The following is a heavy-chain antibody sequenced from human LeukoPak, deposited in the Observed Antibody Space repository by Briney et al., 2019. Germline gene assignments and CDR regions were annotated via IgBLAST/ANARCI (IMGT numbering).Heavy chain of an antibody. CDR3: ARGHDILTAYTFDY. V-gene: IGHV1-2*04. Sequence: GASVKVSCKASGYTFTGYYMHWVRQAPGQGLEWMGWINPNSGGTNYAQKFQGWVTMTRDTSISTAYMELSRLRSDDTAVYYCARGHDILTAYTFDYWGQGTLVTVSS. CDR2: INPNSGGT. CDR1: GYTFTGYY. D-gene: IGHD3-9*01. J-gene: IGHJ4*02.